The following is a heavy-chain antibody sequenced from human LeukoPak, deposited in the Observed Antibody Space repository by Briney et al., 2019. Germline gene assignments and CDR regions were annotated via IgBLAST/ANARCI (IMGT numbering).Heavy chain of an antibody. Sequence: ASVKVSCKASGYTFTSYDINWVRQATGQGLEWMGWMNPNSGNTGYAQKFQGRVTITRNTSISTAYMELSSLRSEDTAVYYCARAQWPPGWFDPWGQRTLVTVSS. CDR3: ARAQWPPGWFDP. V-gene: IGHV1-8*03. D-gene: IGHD6-19*01. CDR1: GYTFTSYD. J-gene: IGHJ5*02. CDR2: MNPNSGNT.